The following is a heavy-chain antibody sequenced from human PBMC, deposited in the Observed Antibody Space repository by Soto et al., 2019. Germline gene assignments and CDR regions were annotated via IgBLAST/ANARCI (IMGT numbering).Heavy chain of an antibody. CDR1: GFTFSHYW. CDR3: ARSRSEVDY. V-gene: IGHV3-7*01. J-gene: IGHJ4*02. D-gene: IGHD2-15*01. Sequence: EVQLVESGGDLVQPGGSLRLFCAASGFTFSHYWMTWVRQAPGKGLEWVANIKKDGSQKNYVDSVKGRFTVSRDNAKNSLYLQMNSLRAEDTAMYYCARSRSEVDYWAQGTLVIVSS. CDR2: IKKDGSQK.